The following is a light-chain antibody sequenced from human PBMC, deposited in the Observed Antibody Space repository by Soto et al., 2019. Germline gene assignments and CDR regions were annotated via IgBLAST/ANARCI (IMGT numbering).Light chain of an antibody. V-gene: IGKV3-15*01. CDR3: QHYNNWPPLT. CDR1: QSVSSN. CDR2: GAS. Sequence: EIVMTQSPATLSVSPGERATLSCRARQSVSSNLAWYQQKPGQAPRRLVYGASTRAPGIPARFSGSGSGTEFTLTISSLQSEDFAVYSCQHYNNWPPLTFGGGTKVEIK. J-gene: IGKJ4*01.